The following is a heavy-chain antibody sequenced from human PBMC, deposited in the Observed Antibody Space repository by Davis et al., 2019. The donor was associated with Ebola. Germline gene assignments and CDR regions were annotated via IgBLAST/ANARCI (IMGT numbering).Heavy chain of an antibody. CDR2: IYYSGFT. V-gene: IGHV4-39*01. CDR1: GGSISSSSYY. D-gene: IGHD6-19*01. J-gene: IGHJ4*02. Sequence: SETLSLTCTVSGGSISSSSYYWGWMRQPPGKGLEWIGHIYYSGFTYYNPSPKSRLIISVDTSKNQFSLKLSSVTAADTAVYYCARQSLGPYSSGWYVYDWGQGTLVTVSS. CDR3: ARQSLGPYSSGWYVYD.